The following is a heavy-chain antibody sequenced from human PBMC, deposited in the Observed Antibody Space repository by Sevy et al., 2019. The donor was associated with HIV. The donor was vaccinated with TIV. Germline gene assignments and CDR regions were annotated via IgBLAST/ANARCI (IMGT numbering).Heavy chain of an antibody. Sequence: GGSLRLSCAASGFTFINYGMYWVRQAPGKGLEWVAFVSSDESNKYYVQSVKGRFTISRDNSKNTLYLQMNSLRPGDSAVYYCARDAQRLPLGELSRIPSARGGMDVWGQGTAVTVSS. V-gene: IGHV3-33*07. CDR1: GFTFINYG. D-gene: IGHD3-16*02. CDR2: VSSDESNK. J-gene: IGHJ6*02. CDR3: ARDAQRLPLGELSRIPSARGGMDV.